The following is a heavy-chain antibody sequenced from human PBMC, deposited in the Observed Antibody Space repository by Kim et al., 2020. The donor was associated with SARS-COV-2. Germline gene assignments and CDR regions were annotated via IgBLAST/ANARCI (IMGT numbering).Heavy chain of an antibody. V-gene: IGHV3-11*01. Sequence: GGSLRLSCAASGFTFSDYYMSWIRQAPGKGLEWVSYISSSGSTIYYADSVKGRFTISRDNAKNSLYLQMNSLRAEDTAVYYCARDPQSDSSSSGPRDAFDIWGQGTMVTVSS. CDR1: GFTFSDYY. CDR2: ISSSGSTI. D-gene: IGHD6-6*01. CDR3: ARDPQSDSSSSGPRDAFDI. J-gene: IGHJ3*02.